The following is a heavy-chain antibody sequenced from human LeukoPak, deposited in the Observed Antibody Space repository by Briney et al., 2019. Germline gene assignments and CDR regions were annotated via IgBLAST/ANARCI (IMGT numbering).Heavy chain of an antibody. CDR3: AGRIAAAGTNGWFDP. J-gene: IGHJ5*02. D-gene: IGHD6-13*01. V-gene: IGHV4-59*12. CDR1: GGSISSYY. Sequence: KASETLSLTCTVSGGSISSYYWSWIRQPPGKGLEWIGYIYDSGSTNYNPSLKSRVTMSVDTSKNQFSLKLSSVTAADTAVYYCAGRIAAAGTNGWFDPWGQGTLVTVSS. CDR2: IYDSGST.